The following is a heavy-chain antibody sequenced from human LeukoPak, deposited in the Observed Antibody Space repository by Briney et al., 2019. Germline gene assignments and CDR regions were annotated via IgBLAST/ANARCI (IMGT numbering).Heavy chain of an antibody. Sequence: GSLRLSCAASGFTFSSCAMSWVRQAPGKGLDWVSGISGSGGTTYYADSVKGRFTISRDNSKNTQYLQMNSLRAEDTAVYYCAKLPRYCSGGSCYPLGMDVWGKGTTVIVSS. V-gene: IGHV3-23*01. CDR2: ISGSGGTT. CDR1: GFTFSSCA. D-gene: IGHD2-15*01. J-gene: IGHJ6*04. CDR3: AKLPRYCSGGSCYPLGMDV.